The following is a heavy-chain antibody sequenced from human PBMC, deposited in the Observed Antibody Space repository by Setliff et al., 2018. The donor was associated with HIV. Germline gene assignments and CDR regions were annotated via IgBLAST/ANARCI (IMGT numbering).Heavy chain of an antibody. J-gene: IGHJ4*02. CDR1: GYSISSGYY. Sequence: SETLSLTCTVSGYSISSGYYWGWIRQPPGKGLEWIGSIYQTGSTNYNPSLKSRVTVSSDMSKNQFSLELTSVTAADTAVYYCGRQAWDHQSSGYFVDYWGQGTLVTVSS. CDR3: GRQAWDHQSSGYFVDY. CDR2: IYQTGST. D-gene: IGHD6-19*01. V-gene: IGHV4-38-2*02.